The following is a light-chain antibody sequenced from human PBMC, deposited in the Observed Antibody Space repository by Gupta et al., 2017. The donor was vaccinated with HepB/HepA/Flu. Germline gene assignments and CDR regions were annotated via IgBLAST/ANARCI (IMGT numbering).Light chain of an antibody. CDR2: AAS. CDR3: LQDTSYPWS. J-gene: IGKJ2*04. CDR1: QGIRDD. Sequence: DIQLAQSPSSLSASVGDRVTITCRASQGIRDDLGWYQQKPGKAPKRLIYAASSLQSGVPSRFSGRGSGTEFTLTIRSLQREDPATYSCLQDTSYPWSFGQGTKLEIK. V-gene: IGKV1-17*01.